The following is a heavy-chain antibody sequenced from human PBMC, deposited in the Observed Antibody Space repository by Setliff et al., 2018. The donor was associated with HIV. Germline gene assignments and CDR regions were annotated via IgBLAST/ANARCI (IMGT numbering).Heavy chain of an antibody. CDR3: ARDRGEGPGAFDI. V-gene: IGHV3-53*01. CDR1: GLAVGANY. CDR2: FYSGGST. Sequence: GGSLRLSCAASGLAVGANYMSWVRQAPGKGLECVSIFYSGGSTYYSDSVKGRFTISRDKSKNSLFLEMNSLRAEDTAVYYCARDRGEGPGAFDIWGQGTMVTVSS. J-gene: IGHJ3*02. D-gene: IGHD3-16*01.